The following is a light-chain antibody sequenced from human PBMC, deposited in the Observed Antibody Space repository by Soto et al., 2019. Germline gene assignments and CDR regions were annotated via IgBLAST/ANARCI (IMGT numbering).Light chain of an antibody. J-gene: IGLJ3*02. V-gene: IGLV1-36*01. CDR3: ATWDDSLNGPV. CDR1: RSNIGNKA. CDR2: YDD. Sequence: QTVVTQPPSVSEAPRQRVTISCSGSRSNIGNKAVNWYQQFPGKAPKLLIYYDDLLPSGVSDRFSGSKSGTSASLAISGLQSEDEADYYCATWDDSLNGPVFGGGTQLTVL.